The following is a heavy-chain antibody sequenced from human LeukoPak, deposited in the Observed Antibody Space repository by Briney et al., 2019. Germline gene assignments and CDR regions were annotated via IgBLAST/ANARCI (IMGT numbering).Heavy chain of an antibody. Sequence: GGSLRLSCAASGFSFSTYGMHWVRQAPGKGLEWVALIWNAGTNTYYADSVKGRFTISRDNSKNTLYLQMNSLKAEDTAVYYCAGDTPPGGGYYFDYWGQGTLVIVSS. J-gene: IGHJ4*02. D-gene: IGHD3-16*01. CDR1: GFSFSTYG. V-gene: IGHV3-33*01. CDR3: AGDTPPGGGYYFDY. CDR2: IWNAGTNT.